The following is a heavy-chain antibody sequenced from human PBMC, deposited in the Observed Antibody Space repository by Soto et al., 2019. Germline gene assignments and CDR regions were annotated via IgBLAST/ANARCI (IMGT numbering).Heavy chain of an antibody. CDR1: GFTFSSYA. D-gene: IGHD6-19*01. CDR2: ISYDGSNK. J-gene: IGHJ6*02. V-gene: IGHV3-30-3*01. CDR3: ARTYSSGWADYYYYGMDV. Sequence: PGGSLRFSCAASGFTFSSYAMHWVRQAPGKGLEWVAVISYDGSNKYYADSVKGRFTISRDNSKNTLYLQMNSLRAEDTAVYYCARTYSSGWADYYYYGMDVWGQGTTVTVSS.